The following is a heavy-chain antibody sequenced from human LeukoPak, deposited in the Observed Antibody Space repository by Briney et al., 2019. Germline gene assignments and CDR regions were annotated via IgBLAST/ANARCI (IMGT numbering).Heavy chain of an antibody. V-gene: IGHV3-48*04. Sequence: PGGSLRLSCAASGFTFSRHFMNWVRQVPGRGLEWVPSISYSASPIYYADSVKGRFTISRDNAYYSLYLQMDSLRAEDTAVYYCARDSRPYCTNGVCYLQHWGQGTLVTVSS. D-gene: IGHD2-8*01. CDR1: GFTFSRHF. J-gene: IGHJ1*01. CDR2: ISYSASPI. CDR3: ARDSRPYCTNGVCYLQH.